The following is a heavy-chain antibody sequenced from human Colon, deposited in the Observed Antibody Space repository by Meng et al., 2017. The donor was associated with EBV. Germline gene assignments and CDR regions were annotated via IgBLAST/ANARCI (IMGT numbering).Heavy chain of an antibody. Sequence: QRCDASVWKPAWPLSPTSAGFVWPSSGYHWSWTRQSPGKGLEWIGEINVSGSTIYNPSLKSRVTISADTSKNQFSRRLNSVTAADTAVYYCRHAYCNHIDGCSDNWGQGTLVTVSS. CDR1: VWPSSGYH. CDR3: RHAYCNHIDGCSDN. CDR2: INVSGST. V-gene: IGHV4-34*01. J-gene: IGHJ4*02. D-gene: IGHD2-21*01.